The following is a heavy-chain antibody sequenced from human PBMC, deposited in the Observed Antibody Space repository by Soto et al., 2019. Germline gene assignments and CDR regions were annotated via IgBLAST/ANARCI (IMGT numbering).Heavy chain of an antibody. CDR3: ASDAMIVENYTDY. CDR2: IYYSGST. V-gene: IGHV4-39*01. CDR1: GGSISSSSYY. J-gene: IGHJ4*02. Sequence: PSETLSLTCTVSGGSISSSSYYWGWIRQPPGKGLEWIGSIYYSGSTYYNPSLKSRVTISVDTSKNQFSLKLSSVTAADTAVYYCASDAMIVENYTDYWGQGNLVTVSS. D-gene: IGHD3-22*01.